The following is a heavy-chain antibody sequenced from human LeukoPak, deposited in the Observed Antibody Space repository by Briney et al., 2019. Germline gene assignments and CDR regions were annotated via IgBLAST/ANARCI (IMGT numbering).Heavy chain of an antibody. D-gene: IGHD1-26*01. CDR3: ARDSGAGWELPKYYFDY. CDR2: ISYDGSNT. V-gene: IGHV3-30-3*01. CDR1: GFSFSSYA. Sequence: GGSLRLSCAASGFSFSSYAMHWVRQAPGKGLEWVAVISYDGSNTYYADSVKGRFTISRDNSKNTLYLQMTSLRAEDTAVYYCARDSGAGWELPKYYFDYWGQGTLVTVSS. J-gene: IGHJ4*02.